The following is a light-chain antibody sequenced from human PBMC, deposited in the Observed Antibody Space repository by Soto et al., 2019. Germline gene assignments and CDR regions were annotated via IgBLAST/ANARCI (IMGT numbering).Light chain of an antibody. CDR2: DAS. J-gene: IGKJ3*01. CDR1: QSVSSF. V-gene: IGKV3-11*01. Sequence: EIVLTQSPATLSLSPGERATLSCRASQSVSSFLAWYQQKPGQAPRLLIYDASNRATGIPARFSGSGSGTDFTLTIGSLEPEDFAVYYCQPRSNSFTFGPGTKVDIK. CDR3: QPRSNSFT.